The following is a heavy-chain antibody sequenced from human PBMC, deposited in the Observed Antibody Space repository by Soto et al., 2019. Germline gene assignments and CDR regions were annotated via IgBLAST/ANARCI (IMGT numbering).Heavy chain of an antibody. CDR1: GFAFSNYA. CDR2: ITGSGGDT. D-gene: IGHD6-25*01. V-gene: IGHV3-23*01. J-gene: IGHJ4*02. CDR3: AKGSASGSPYYFDF. Sequence: GGSLRLSCAASGFAFSNYAMSWVRQAPGKGLEWVSAITGSGGDTYHADSVRGRFTISRDNSKNTLFLQMTRLRADDTAVYYCAKGSASGSPYYFDFWGQGTVVTVSS.